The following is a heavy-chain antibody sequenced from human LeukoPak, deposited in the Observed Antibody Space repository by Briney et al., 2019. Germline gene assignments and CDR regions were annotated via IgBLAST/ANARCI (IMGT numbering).Heavy chain of an antibody. D-gene: IGHD6-13*01. J-gene: IGHJ4*02. CDR2: INPNSGGT. CDR3: ARVTAAAGPTFDY. Sequence: GASVKVSCKASGYTFIDYYVHWVRQAPGQGFEWMGWINPNSGGTNYAQNFQGRVTMTRDTPISTAYMELSRLRFDDTAVYYCARVTAAAGPTFDYWGQGTLVTISS. CDR1: GYTFIDYY. V-gene: IGHV1-2*02.